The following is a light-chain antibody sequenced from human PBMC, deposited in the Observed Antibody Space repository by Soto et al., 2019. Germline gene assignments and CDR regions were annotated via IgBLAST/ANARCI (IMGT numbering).Light chain of an antibody. CDR3: CSYAGSYTYV. Sequence: QSVLTPPSSVSGSTGQSVTISCTGTSSDVGGYTYVSWYQQHPGKAPQLIIYDVTERPSGVPARFSGSKSGNTASLTISGRQAEDEADYYCCSYAGSYTYVFGTGTKLTVL. V-gene: IGLV2-11*01. CDR2: DVT. J-gene: IGLJ1*01. CDR1: SSDVGGYTY.